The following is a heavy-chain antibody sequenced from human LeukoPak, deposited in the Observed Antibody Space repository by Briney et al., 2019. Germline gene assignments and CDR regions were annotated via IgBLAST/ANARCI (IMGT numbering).Heavy chain of an antibody. Sequence: PGRSLRLSCAASGFTFSRYGMHWVRQAPGKGLEGVAVISYDGSDKHHADSVKGRFTISRDNSKNTLFLQMNSLRAEDTAVYYCAKDRDIAAAAYYFDFWGQGTLVTVSS. CDR3: AKDRDIAAAAYYFDF. D-gene: IGHD6-13*01. V-gene: IGHV3-30*18. J-gene: IGHJ4*02. CDR1: GFTFSRYG. CDR2: ISYDGSDK.